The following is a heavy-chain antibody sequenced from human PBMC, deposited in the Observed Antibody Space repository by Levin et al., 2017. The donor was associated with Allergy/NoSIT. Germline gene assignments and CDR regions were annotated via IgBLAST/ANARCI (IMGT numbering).Heavy chain of an antibody. D-gene: IGHD5-18*01. Sequence: SETLSLTCTVSGGSISSGDYYWSWIRQPPGKGLEWIGYIYYSGSTYYNPSLKSRVTISVDTSKNQFSLKLSSVTAADTAVYYCARDTPGYSYGNGWGQGTLVTVSS. CDR2: IYYSGST. CDR1: GGSISSGDYY. V-gene: IGHV4-30-4*01. J-gene: IGHJ4*02. CDR3: ARDTPGYSYGNG.